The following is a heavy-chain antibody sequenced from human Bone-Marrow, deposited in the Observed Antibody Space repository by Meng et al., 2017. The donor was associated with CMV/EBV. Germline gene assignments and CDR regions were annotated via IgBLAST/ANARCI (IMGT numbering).Heavy chain of an antibody. CDR3: ARHASGWYRGNWFYP. CDR2: IYYSGST. Sequence: SETLSLTCTVSGGSISSSSYYWGWIRQPPGKGLEWIGSIYYSGSTYYNPSLKSRVTISVDTSKNQFSLKLSSVTAADTAVYYCARHASGWYRGNWFYPWDQGTLVTVSS. J-gene: IGHJ5*02. D-gene: IGHD6-19*01. V-gene: IGHV4-39*01. CDR1: GGSISSSSYY.